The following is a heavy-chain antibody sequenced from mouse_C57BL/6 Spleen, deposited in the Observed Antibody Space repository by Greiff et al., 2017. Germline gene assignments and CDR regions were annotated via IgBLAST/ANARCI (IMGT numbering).Heavy chain of an antibody. CDR3: ARSLFITTVGGYFDV. CDR1: GYTFTDYY. CDR2: INPYNGGT. D-gene: IGHD1-1*01. V-gene: IGHV1-19*01. J-gene: IGHJ1*03. Sequence: VQLQQSGPVLVKPGASVKMSCKASGYTFTDYYMNWVKQSHGKSLEWIGVINPYNGGTSYNQKFKGKATLTVDKSSSTAYMELNSLTSEDSAVYYCARSLFITTVGGYFDVWGTGTTVTVSS.